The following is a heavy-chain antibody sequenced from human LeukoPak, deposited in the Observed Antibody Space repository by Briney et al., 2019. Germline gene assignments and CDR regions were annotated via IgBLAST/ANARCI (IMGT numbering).Heavy chain of an antibody. CDR2: INHSGST. V-gene: IGHV4-34*01. CDR1: GGSFSGYY. D-gene: IGHD3-16*02. J-gene: IGHJ4*02. Sequence: PSETLSLTCAVYGGSFSGYYWSWIRQPPGKGLEWIGEINHSGSTNYNPSLKSRVTISVDTSKNQFSLKLSSVTAADTAVYHCARGRLYDYVWGSYRLAKDFDYWGQGTLVTVSS. CDR3: ARGRLYDYVWGSYRLAKDFDY.